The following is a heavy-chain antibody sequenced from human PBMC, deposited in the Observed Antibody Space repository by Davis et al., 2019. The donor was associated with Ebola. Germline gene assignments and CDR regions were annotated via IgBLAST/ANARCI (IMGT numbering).Heavy chain of an antibody. CDR2: LSWNGFST. Sequence: PGGSLRLSCAASGFTFDDYGMSWVRQAPGKGLEWVCGLSWNGFSTSCTDSVKGRFTISRDNAKTSVFLQMNSLKAEDSAVYYCARAASPYYGLGSYYSDYWGQGTLVTVSS. D-gene: IGHD3-10*01. V-gene: IGHV3-20*04. J-gene: IGHJ4*01. CDR1: GFTFDDYG. CDR3: ARAASPYYGLGSYYSDY.